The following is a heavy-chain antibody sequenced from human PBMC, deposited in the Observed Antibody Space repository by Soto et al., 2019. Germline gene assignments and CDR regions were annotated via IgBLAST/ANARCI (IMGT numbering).Heavy chain of an antibody. V-gene: IGHV3-11*01. CDR3: ARQMTTAEELSAFDI. D-gene: IGHD3-10*01. CDR2: ISSSGRTI. Sequence: QVQLVESGGGLVKPGGSLRLSCAASGFTFSDYYMSWIRQAPGKGLEWVSYISSSGRTIYYADSVKGRFTTSRDNAKNSLSLQMNSPRAEDTAVLYCARQMTTAEELSAFDIWGQGPMVTVSS. CDR1: GFTFSDYY. J-gene: IGHJ3*02.